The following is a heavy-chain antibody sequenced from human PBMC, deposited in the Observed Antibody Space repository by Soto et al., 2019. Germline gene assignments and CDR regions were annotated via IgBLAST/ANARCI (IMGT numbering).Heavy chain of an antibody. Sequence: QVQLVESGGGVVQPGRSLRLSCAASGFTFSSYGMHWVRQAPGKVLEWVAVISYDGSNKYYADSVKGRFTISRDNSKNTLYLQMNSLRAEDTAVYYCAKGGDDYYGSGSVANWGQGTLVTVSS. CDR3: AKGGDDYYGSGSVAN. CDR1: GFTFSSYG. J-gene: IGHJ4*02. V-gene: IGHV3-30*18. D-gene: IGHD3-10*01. CDR2: ISYDGSNK.